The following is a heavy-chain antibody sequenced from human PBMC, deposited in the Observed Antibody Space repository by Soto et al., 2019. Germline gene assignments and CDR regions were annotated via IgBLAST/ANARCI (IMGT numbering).Heavy chain of an antibody. Sequence: EVQLLASGGRMVQPGGSLRLSCAASGFTFNTYALHWVRQAPGNGLEWILEISGSGDTAYYADSVKGRFTISRDKSENTVHLQMNSLRTEDTAVYYCATRGSNYEVEYWGQGTLVTVSS. CDR1: GFTFNTYA. CDR3: ATRGSNYEVEY. D-gene: IGHD1-26*01. CDR2: ISGSGDTA. J-gene: IGHJ4*02. V-gene: IGHV3-23*01.